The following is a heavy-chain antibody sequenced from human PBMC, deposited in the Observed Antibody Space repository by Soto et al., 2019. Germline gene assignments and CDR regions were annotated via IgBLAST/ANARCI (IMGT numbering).Heavy chain of an antibody. CDR3: ARGGLEPFDH. CDR1: GFTFISYA. J-gene: IGHJ4*02. CDR2: ISGGGGST. Sequence: GGSLRLSCEASGFTFISYAMSWVRQAPGKGLEWVSAISGGGGSTYYADSVKDRFIISRDDARSELYLQLNDLRVEDTATYYCARGGLEPFDHWGQGALVTVSS. D-gene: IGHD1-1*01. V-gene: IGHV3-23*01.